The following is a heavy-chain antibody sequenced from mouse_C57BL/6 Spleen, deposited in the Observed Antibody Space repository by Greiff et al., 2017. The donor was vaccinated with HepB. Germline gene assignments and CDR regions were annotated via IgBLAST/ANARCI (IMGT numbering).Heavy chain of an antibody. CDR1: GYTFTSYW. J-gene: IGHJ1*03. V-gene: IGHV1-50*01. CDR3: ARKGDYDFHWYFDV. Sequence: QVQLQQPGAELVKPGASVKLSCKASGYTFTSYWMQWVKQRPGQGLEWIGEIDPSDSYTNYNQKFKGKATLTVDTSSSTAYMQLSSLTSEDSAVYYCARKGDYDFHWYFDVWGTGTTVTVSS. CDR2: IDPSDSYT. D-gene: IGHD2-4*01.